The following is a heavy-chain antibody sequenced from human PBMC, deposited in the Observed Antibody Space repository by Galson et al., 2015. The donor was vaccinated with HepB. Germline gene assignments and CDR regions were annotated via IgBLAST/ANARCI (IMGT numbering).Heavy chain of an antibody. J-gene: IGHJ4*02. CDR1: GYNFTNYW. D-gene: IGHD2-2*01. V-gene: IGHV5-51*01. CDR2: IYPGDSDT. CDR3: ARLGASTSWSLDY. Sequence: QSGAEVKKPGESLEISCTGSGYNFTNYWIGWVRQMPGKGLEWMGIIYPGDSDTRYRPSFQGQVTISADKSISAAYLQWSSLKASDTAMYYCARLGASTSWSLDYWGQGTLVTVSS.